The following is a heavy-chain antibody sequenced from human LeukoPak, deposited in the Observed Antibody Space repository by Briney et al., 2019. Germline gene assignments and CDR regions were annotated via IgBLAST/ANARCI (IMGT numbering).Heavy chain of an antibody. V-gene: IGHV3-48*04. J-gene: IGHJ4*02. D-gene: IGHD3-22*01. CDR2: IHSRGSTT. CDR3: ARVSPYDSTAANNDY. Sequence: PGGSLRLSCAASGFTFSSYWMSWVRQAPGKGLEWISYIHSRGSTTYYADSVKGRFTISRDNAKNSLFLQMNSLSVEDTAIYYCARVSPYDSTAANNDYWGQGTLVIVSS. CDR1: GFTFSSYW.